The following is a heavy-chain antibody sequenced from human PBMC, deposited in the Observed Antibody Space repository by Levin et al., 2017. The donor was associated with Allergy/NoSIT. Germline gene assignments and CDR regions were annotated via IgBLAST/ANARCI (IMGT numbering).Heavy chain of an antibody. CDR1: GFTFSSYA. Sequence: GGSLRLSCAASGFTFSSYAMSWVRQAPGKGLEWVSAISGSGGSTYYADSVKGRFTISRDNSKNTLYLQMNSLRAEDTAVYYCAKDRTPGGNVYYFDYWGQGTLVTVSS. CDR3: AKDRTPGGNVYYFDY. D-gene: IGHD4-23*01. J-gene: IGHJ4*02. V-gene: IGHV3-23*01. CDR2: ISGSGGST.